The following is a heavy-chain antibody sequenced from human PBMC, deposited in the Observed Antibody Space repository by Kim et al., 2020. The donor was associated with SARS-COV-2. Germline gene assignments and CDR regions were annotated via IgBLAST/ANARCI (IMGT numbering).Heavy chain of an antibody. V-gene: IGHV3-23*01. D-gene: IGHD6-13*01. CDR1: GFTFSSYA. CDR3: AKGFSSWTPSLLYLDY. J-gene: IGHJ4*02. CDR2: ISGSGGST. Sequence: GGSLRLSCAASGFTFSSYAMSWVRQAPGKGLEWVSAISGSGGSTYYADSVKGRFTISRDNSKNTLYLQMNSLRAEDTAVYYGAKGFSSWTPSLLYLDYCGQGTLVTVSS.